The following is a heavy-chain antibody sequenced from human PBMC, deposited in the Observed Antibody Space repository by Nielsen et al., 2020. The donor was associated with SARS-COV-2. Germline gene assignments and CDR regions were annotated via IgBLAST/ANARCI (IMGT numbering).Heavy chain of an antibody. V-gene: IGHV4-59*06. CDR1: GGSISSYY. Sequence: SETLSLTCTVSGGSISSYYWSWIRQHPGKGLEWIGYIYYSGSTYYNPSLKSRVTISVDTSKNQFSLKLSSVTAADTAVYYCAGSQAAAGTDYYYYGMDVWGQGTTVTVSS. D-gene: IGHD6-13*01. CDR3: AGSQAAAGTDYYYYGMDV. CDR2: IYYSGST. J-gene: IGHJ6*02.